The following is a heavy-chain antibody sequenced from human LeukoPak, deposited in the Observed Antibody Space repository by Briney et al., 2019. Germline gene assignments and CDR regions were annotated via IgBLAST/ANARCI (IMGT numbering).Heavy chain of an antibody. CDR3: AKGVRSGTYYNCFDP. V-gene: IGHV3-43*02. CDR1: GFTFDDYA. Sequence: GGSLRLSCAASGFTFDDYAMHWVRQAPGKGLEWISLISGDGDNTYYADSVKGRFTISRDNSKNSLYLQMSSLRAEDTALYYCAKGVRSGTYYNCFDPWGQGTLVTVSS. CDR2: ISGDGDNT. D-gene: IGHD1-26*01. J-gene: IGHJ5*02.